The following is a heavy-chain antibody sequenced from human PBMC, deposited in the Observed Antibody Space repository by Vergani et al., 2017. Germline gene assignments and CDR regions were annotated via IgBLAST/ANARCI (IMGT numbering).Heavy chain of an antibody. CDR3: VKASGSTGSGAFDI. V-gene: IGHV3-23*01. D-gene: IGHD1-26*01. Sequence: EVQLLESGGGLAQPGGSLRLSCAASGFTFRNYAMTWVRQAPGKGLEWVSAISGSGSNTYYADSVKGRFTISRDNSKNTLYLQMNSLRVEDTAVYYCVKASGSTGSGAFDIWGQGTMVTVSS. CDR2: ISGSGSNT. CDR1: GFTFRNYA. J-gene: IGHJ3*02.